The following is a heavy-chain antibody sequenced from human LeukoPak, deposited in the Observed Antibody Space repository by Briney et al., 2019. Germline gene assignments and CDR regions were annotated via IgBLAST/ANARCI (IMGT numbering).Heavy chain of an antibody. V-gene: IGHV3-23*01. CDR1: GITFGTYW. J-gene: IGHJ4*02. CDR2: ISGSGGST. Sequence: GGSLRLSCVASGITFGTYWMSWVRQAPGKGLEWVSAISGSGGSTYYADSVKGRFTISRDNSKNTLYLQMNNLRAEDTAVYYCAKDSAVDTAMGPYFDYWGQGTLVTVSS. D-gene: IGHD5-18*01. CDR3: AKDSAVDTAMGPYFDY.